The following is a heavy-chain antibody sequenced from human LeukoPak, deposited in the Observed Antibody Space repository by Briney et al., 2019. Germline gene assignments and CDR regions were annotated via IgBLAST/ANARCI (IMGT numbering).Heavy chain of an antibody. CDR2: IYYSGST. J-gene: IGHJ4*02. D-gene: IGHD1-14*01. Sequence: SETLSLTCTVSGGSISSSSYYWSWIRQPPGKGLEWIGSIYYSGSTYYNPSLKSRVTISVDTSKNQFSLKLSSVTAADTAVYYCARDGVNPYWGQGTLVTVSS. V-gene: IGHV4-39*01. CDR3: ARDGVNPY. CDR1: GGSISSSSYY.